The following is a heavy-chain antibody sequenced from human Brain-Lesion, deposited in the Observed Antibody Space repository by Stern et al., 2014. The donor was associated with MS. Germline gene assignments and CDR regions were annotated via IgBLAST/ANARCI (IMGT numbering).Heavy chain of an antibody. CDR1: GGSMSNYY. CDR2: VYPGGSA. Sequence: QVQLQESGPGLVKPSETLSLTCIVSGGSMSNYYWSWIRQPAGKRLQWVGRVYPGGSANYNPSFKGRVSMSVDTSSNQFSLKVHSMTAADTAVYYCARSEGGGGFNYNFDYWGQGALVTVSS. CDR3: ARSEGGGGFNYNFDY. J-gene: IGHJ4*02. D-gene: IGHD5-24*01. V-gene: IGHV4-4*07.